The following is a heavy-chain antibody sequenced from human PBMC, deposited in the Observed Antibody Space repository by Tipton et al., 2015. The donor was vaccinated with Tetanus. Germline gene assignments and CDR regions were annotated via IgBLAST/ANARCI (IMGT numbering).Heavy chain of an antibody. D-gene: IGHD1-1*01. V-gene: IGHV4-30-2*01. Sequence: LRLSFAVSGVSIRNGGYSWNWIRQPAGKGLEWIGYTYHTGGTYYNPSLKSRVTISVDRSSDQFSLRLTSVTAADTAIYYCVRAPYNSPGRYYFDYWGQGTLVTVSS. CDR1: GVSIRNGGYS. CDR3: VRAPYNSPGRYYFDY. CDR2: TYHTGGT. J-gene: IGHJ4*02.